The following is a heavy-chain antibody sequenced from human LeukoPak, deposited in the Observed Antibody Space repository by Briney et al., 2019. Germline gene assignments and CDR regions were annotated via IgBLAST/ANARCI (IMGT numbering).Heavy chain of an antibody. D-gene: IGHD3/OR15-3a*01. CDR2: IYYSGST. V-gene: IGHV4-59*01. CDR1: GGSISSYY. Sequence: SETLSLTCTVSGGSISSYYWSWIRQPPGKGLEWIGYIYYSGSTNYNPSLKSRVTISVGTSKNQFSLKLSSVTAADTAVYYCARDVDTDAFDIWGQGTMVTVSS. CDR3: ARDVDTDAFDI. J-gene: IGHJ3*02.